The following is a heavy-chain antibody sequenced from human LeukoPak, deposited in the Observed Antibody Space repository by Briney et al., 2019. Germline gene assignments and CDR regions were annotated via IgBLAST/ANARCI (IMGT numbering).Heavy chain of an antibody. D-gene: IGHD1-26*01. V-gene: IGHV3-9*01. J-gene: IGHJ4*02. CDR3: AKDSGSYYSVIDY. CDR2: ISWNSGSI. Sequence: GGSLRLSCAASGFTFDDYAMHWVRQAPGKGLEWVSGISWNSGSIGYADSVKGRFTISRDNAKNSLYLQMNSLRAEDTALYYCAKDSGSYYSVIDYWGQGTLVTVYS. CDR1: GFTFDDYA.